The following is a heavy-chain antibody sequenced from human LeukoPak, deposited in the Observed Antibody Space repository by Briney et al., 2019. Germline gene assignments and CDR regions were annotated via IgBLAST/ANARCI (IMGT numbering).Heavy chain of an antibody. CDR3: ARAPGSAYYPYYYMGV. J-gene: IGHJ6*03. CDR2: IYDTGST. CDR1: GGSISNYY. V-gene: IGHV4-59*01. D-gene: IGHD6-19*01. Sequence: PSETLSLTCTVSGGSISNYYWSWIRQPPGKGLEWIGYIYDTGSTNYNPSLKGRVTISVDTSKNQFSLNLNSVTAADTAEYYCARAPGSAYYPYYYMGVWGKGTTVTVSS.